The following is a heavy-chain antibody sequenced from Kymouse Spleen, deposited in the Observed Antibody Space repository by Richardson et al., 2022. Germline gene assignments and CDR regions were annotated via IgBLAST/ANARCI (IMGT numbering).Heavy chain of an antibody. CDR1: GGSISSSSYY. CDR3: ARRDYDILTGYRDYGMDV. CDR2: IYYSGST. D-gene: IGHD3-9*01. Sequence: QLQLQESGPGLVKPSETLSLTCTVSGGSISSSSYYWGWIRQPPGKGLEWIGSIYYSGSTYYNPSLKSRVTISVDTSKNQFSLKLSSVTAADTAVYYCARRDYDILTGYRDYGMDVWGQGTTVTVSS. J-gene: IGHJ6*02. V-gene: IGHV4-39*01.